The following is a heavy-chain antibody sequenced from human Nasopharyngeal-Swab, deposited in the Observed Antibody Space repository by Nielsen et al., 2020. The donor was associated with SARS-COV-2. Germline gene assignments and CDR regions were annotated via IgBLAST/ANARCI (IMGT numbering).Heavy chain of an antibody. CDR3: ARPIFGTDSFDI. CDR1: GSYSENSW. J-gene: IGHJ3*02. CDR2: FDPSDSST. Sequence: RPSWQASGSYSENSWCTWFGQLPGKGREWMGMFDPSDSSTNYSPSFQGRVLISADKSTKTTFLQWRTLKRSDTAMYFCARPIFGTDSFDIWGRGTLVNVFS. D-gene: IGHD3-16*01. V-gene: IGHV5-10-1*01.